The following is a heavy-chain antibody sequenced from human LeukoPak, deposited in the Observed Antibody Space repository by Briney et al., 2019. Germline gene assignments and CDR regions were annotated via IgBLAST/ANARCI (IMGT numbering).Heavy chain of an antibody. Sequence: SETLSLTCTVSGGFISSYYWSWIRQPAGKGLEWIGRIYTSGSTNYNPSLKSRVTMSVDTSKNQFSLKLSSVTAADTAVYYCARDMHYYDSSGYYRYYYYGMDVWGQGTTVTVSS. D-gene: IGHD3-22*01. CDR2: IYTSGST. CDR1: GGFISSYY. CDR3: ARDMHYYDSSGYYRYYYYGMDV. J-gene: IGHJ6*02. V-gene: IGHV4-4*07.